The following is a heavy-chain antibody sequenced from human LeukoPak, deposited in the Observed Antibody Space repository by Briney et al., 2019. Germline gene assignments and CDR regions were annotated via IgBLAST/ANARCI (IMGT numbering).Heavy chain of an antibody. V-gene: IGHV4-4*07. CDR3: ARGVLFSGESSHHFDF. Sequence: SETLSLTCTVSGGSVSSYYWSWIRQPAGKGLEWIGRIYVSGSTKYNPSLKSRVTMSLDTSKNQFSLRLNSVNAADTAVYYCARGVLFSGESSHHFDFWGQGTLVTVSS. D-gene: IGHD3-10*01. J-gene: IGHJ4*02. CDR1: GGSVSSYY. CDR2: IYVSGST.